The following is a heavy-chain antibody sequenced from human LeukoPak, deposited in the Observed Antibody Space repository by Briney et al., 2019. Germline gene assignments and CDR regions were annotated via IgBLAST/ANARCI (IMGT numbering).Heavy chain of an antibody. CDR1: GGSISSNNR. Sequence: PSETLSLTCAVSGGSISSNNRWYWVRPPPGKGLEWIGEIFHSGSTNYNPSLKSRVTISVDKSKNQFSLKLNSVTAADTAVYYCARAEPRGSIWYPYRGQGTLVTVSS. D-gene: IGHD6-13*01. V-gene: IGHV4-4*02. J-gene: IGHJ4*02. CDR3: ARAEPRGSIWYPY. CDR2: IFHSGST.